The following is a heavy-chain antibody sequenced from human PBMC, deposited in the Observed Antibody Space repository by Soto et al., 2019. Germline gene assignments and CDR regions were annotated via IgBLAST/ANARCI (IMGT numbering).Heavy chain of an antibody. CDR3: ARDDPDLSRKAVIRSGMDG. CDR2: IYYSGST. D-gene: IGHD2-21*01. CDR1: DGSDSGGSYY. J-gene: IGHJ6*02. V-gene: IGHV4-61*01. Sequence: PSDTLCNTCAVSDGSDSGGSYYWSWIRQPPGKGLEWIGYIYYSGSTNYNPSLKSRVTISVDTSKNQFSLKLSSVTAADTAVYYCARDDPDLSRKAVIRSGMDGWGQGTTVTVSS.